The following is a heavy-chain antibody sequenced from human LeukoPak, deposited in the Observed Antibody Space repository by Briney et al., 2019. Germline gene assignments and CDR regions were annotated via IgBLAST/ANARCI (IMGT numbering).Heavy chain of an antibody. Sequence: ASVKVSCKASGYTFTNFGITWVRQAPGQGLEWMGWIAPYNGDIHYTQSLQDRVTMTTDTSTSTAYMELRSLRSDDTAVYYCASRNYYDTTGYYQFHFDYWGQGTLVTVSS. V-gene: IGHV1-18*01. CDR3: ASRNYYDTTGYYQFHFDY. D-gene: IGHD3-22*01. CDR2: IAPYNGDI. CDR1: GYTFTNFG. J-gene: IGHJ4*02.